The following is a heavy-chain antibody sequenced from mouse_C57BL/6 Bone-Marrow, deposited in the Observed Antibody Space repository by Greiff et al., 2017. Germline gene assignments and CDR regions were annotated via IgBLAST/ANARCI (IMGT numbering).Heavy chain of an antibody. Sequence: DVKLVESGPGLAKPSQTLSLTCSVTGYSITSDYWNWIRKFPGNKLEYMGYISYSGSTYYNPSLKSRISITRDTSKNQYYLQLNSVTTEDTATYYCARYRDYYGSSPTPYFDVWGTGTTVTVSS. CDR3: ARYRDYYGSSPTPYFDV. CDR1: GYSITSDY. V-gene: IGHV3-8*01. J-gene: IGHJ1*03. CDR2: ISYSGST. D-gene: IGHD1-1*01.